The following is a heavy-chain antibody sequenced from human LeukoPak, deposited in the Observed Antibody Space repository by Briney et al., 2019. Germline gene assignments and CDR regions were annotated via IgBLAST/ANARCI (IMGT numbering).Heavy chain of an antibody. Sequence: PSETLSLTRTVSGGSISSYYWSWIRQPPGKGLEWIGYIYYSGSTNYNPSLKSRVTISVDTSKNQFSLKLSSVTAADTAVYYCASYMTTVTTQGWFDPWGQGTLVTVSS. V-gene: IGHV4-59*01. CDR3: ASYMTTVTTQGWFDP. D-gene: IGHD4-17*01. CDR1: GGSISSYY. CDR2: IYYSGST. J-gene: IGHJ5*02.